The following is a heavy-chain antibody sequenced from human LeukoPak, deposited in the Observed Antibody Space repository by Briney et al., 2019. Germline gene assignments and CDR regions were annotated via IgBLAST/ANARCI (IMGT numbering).Heavy chain of an antibody. J-gene: IGHJ6*02. CDR1: SGSISSYF. CDR3: ARVLNWGSFNYYFGMDV. D-gene: IGHD7-27*01. CDR2: VLYSGTT. V-gene: IGHV4-59*01. Sequence: PSETLSLTCIVSSGSISSYFWSWIRQPPGKGLEWIGYVLYSGTTNYNPSLRGRVTISVDTSKNQFSLKLSSVTAADTAVYYCARVLNWGSFNYYFGMDVWGQGTTVTVSS.